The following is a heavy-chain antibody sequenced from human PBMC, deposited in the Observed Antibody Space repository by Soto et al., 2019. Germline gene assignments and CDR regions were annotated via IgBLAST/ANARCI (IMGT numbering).Heavy chain of an antibody. CDR1: GYTLSEVS. D-gene: IGHD2-2*01. CDR3: AIAAYCSGATCYSGYNWFDP. J-gene: IGHJ5*02. V-gene: IGHV1-24*01. CDR2: FDPENDET. Sequence: GGSVKVYCKVSGYTLSEVSIHLVRQTPGKGLEWMGGFDPENDETSYAQKFQGRVTLTEDTSTDTAYLELSSLRSEDTAIYYCAIAAYCSGATCYSGYNWFDPWGQGTKVTVSS.